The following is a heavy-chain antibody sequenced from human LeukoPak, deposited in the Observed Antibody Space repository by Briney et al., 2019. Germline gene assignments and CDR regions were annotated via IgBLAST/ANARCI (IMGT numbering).Heavy chain of an antibody. CDR3: ARDDVTGTTDYYYYYYMDV. Sequence: GGSLRLSCAASGFTFSSYSMNWVRQAPGKGLEWVSYISSSSSTIYYADSVKGRFTISRDNAKNSPYLQMNSLRAEDTAVYYCARDDVTGTTDYYYYYYMDVWGKGTTVTVSS. CDR2: ISSSSSTI. V-gene: IGHV3-48*01. CDR1: GFTFSSYS. D-gene: IGHD1-7*01. J-gene: IGHJ6*03.